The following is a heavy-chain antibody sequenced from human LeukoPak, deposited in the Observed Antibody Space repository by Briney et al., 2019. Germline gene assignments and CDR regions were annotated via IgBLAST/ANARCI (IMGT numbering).Heavy chain of an antibody. Sequence: ASVEVSCKASGYTFTSYGISWVRQAPGQGLAWMGWISAYNGNTNYAQKLQGRVTMTTDTSTSTAYMELRSLRSDDTAVYYCARDGRYYDSSGLFDYWGQGTLVTVSS. CDR3: ARDGRYYDSSGLFDY. CDR1: GYTFTSYG. D-gene: IGHD3-22*01. J-gene: IGHJ4*02. CDR2: ISAYNGNT. V-gene: IGHV1-18*01.